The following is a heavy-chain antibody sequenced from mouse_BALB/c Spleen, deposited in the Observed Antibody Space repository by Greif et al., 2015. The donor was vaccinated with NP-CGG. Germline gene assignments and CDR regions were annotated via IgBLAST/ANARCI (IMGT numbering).Heavy chain of an antibody. D-gene: IGHD2-1*01. CDR1: GYTFTSYW. CDR3: ARSSYGNYNAMDY. V-gene: IGHV1S81*02. J-gene: IGHJ4*01. CDR2: INPSNGRT. Sequence: QVQLQQSGAELVKPGASVKLSCKASGYTFTSYWMHWVKQRPGQGLEWIGEINPSNGRTNYNEKFKSKATLTVDKSSSXAYMQLSSLTSEDSAVYYCARSSYGNYNAMDYWGQGTSVTVSS.